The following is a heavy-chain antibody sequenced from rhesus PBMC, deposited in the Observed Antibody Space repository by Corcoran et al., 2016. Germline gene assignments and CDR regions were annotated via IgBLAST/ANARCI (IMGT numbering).Heavy chain of an antibody. CDR3: ARDLTSGSYYFDY. V-gene: IGHV4-65*01. D-gene: IGHD3-16*01. CDR1: GGSVSSSNW. Sequence: QVQLQESGPGLVKPSETLSLTCAVSGGSVSSSNWWSWIRQPPGKGLELIGYIIGSSGSTYYNPSLKSRVTIATDTSKNQFSLKLSSVTAADTAVYYCARDLTSGSYYFDYWGQGVLVTVSS. J-gene: IGHJ4*01. CDR2: IIGSSGST.